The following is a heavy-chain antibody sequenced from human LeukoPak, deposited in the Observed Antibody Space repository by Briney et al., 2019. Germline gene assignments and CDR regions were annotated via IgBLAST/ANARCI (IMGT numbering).Heavy chain of an antibody. J-gene: IGHJ4*02. CDR3: AREEATDFDY. CDR2: IYYSGST. D-gene: IGHD1-26*01. Sequence: SETLSLTCTVSGGSISSSSYYWGWIRQPPGNGLEWIGSIYYSGSTYYNPSLKSRVTISVDTSKNQFSLKLSSVTAADTAVYYCAREEATDFDYWGQGTLVTVSS. CDR1: GGSISSSSYY. V-gene: IGHV4-39*07.